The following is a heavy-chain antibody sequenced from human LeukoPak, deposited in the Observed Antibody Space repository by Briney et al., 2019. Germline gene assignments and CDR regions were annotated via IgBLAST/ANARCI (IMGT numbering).Heavy chain of an antibody. CDR1: VGSISSYY. J-gene: IGHJ4*02. CDR2: IYYSGST. Sequence: SETLSLTCTVSVGSISSYYWSWIRQPPGKGLEGIGYIYYSGSTNYNPSLTSRVTISVDTSKNQFSLKLSSVTAADTAVYYCARGGGAYYDNSGYYRGGSEFDYWGQGTLVTVSS. D-gene: IGHD3-22*01. CDR3: ARGGGAYYDNSGYYRGGSEFDY. V-gene: IGHV4-59*01.